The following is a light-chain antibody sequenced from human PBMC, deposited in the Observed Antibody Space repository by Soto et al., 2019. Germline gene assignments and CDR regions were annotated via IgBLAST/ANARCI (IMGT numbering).Light chain of an antibody. Sequence: QSVLTQPPSVSGAPGQRVTISCTGSSSNIGAGYDVHWYQHLPGTAPKLLIYGNINRPSGVPDRFSGSKSDSSASLAITGLQAEDEADYFCQSYDSSLSRVFGTGTKLTVV. CDR2: GNI. J-gene: IGLJ1*01. CDR1: SSNIGAGYD. V-gene: IGLV1-40*01. CDR3: QSYDSSLSRV.